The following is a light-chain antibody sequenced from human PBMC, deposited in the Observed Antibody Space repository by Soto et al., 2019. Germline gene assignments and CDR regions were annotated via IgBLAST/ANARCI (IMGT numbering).Light chain of an antibody. CDR2: DAS. CDR1: SSFSMY. CDR3: QQRSNWPST. J-gene: IGKJ5*01. V-gene: IGKV3-11*01. Sequence: EIVLTQSPATLSLSPGERGPLPRSARSSFSMYLAWYPQKPGQAPRLLIYDASNRATGIPARFSGSGSGTDFTLTISSLEPEDFALYYCQQRSNWPSTFGQGTRLEIK.